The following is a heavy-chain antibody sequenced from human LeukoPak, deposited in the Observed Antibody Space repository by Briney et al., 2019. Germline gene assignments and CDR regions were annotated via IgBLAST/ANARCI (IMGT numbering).Heavy chain of an antibody. CDR2: IYTSGST. CDR3: ARDGGSSSSGDWFDP. V-gene: IGHV4-4*07. D-gene: IGHD6-6*01. Sequence: SETLSLTCTVSGGSISSYYWSCIRQPAGKGLEWIGRIYTSGSTNYNPSLKSRVTISVDKSKNQFSLKLSSVTAADTAVYYCARDGGSSSSGDWFDPWGQGTLVTVSS. CDR1: GGSISSYY. J-gene: IGHJ5*02.